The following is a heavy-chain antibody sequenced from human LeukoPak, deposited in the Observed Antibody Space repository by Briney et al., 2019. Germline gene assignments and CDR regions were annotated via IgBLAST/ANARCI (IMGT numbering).Heavy chain of an antibody. CDR3: AREREALGYCSSTSCRDAFDI. Sequence: SETLSLTCTVSGGSISSYYWSWIRQPPGKGLEWIGYIYYSGSTNYNPSLKSRVTISVDTSKNQFSLKLSSVTAADTAVYYCAREREALGYCSSTSCRDAFDIWGQGTMVTVSS. D-gene: IGHD2-2*01. J-gene: IGHJ3*02. CDR2: IYYSGST. CDR1: GGSISSYY. V-gene: IGHV4-59*01.